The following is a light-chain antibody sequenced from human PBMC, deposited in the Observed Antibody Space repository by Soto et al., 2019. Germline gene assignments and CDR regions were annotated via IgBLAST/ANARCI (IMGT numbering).Light chain of an antibody. V-gene: IGKV3-20*01. CDR2: GAS. Sequence: EIVLTQSPGTLSLSPGERATLSCRASQSVSSSYLAWYQQKPGQPPRLLIYGASRRATGIPDRFSGSGSGSDFTLTISRLEPEDFAVYYCQQYGSSPTFGQGTKVDIK. CDR1: QSVSSSY. CDR3: QQYGSSPT. J-gene: IGKJ1*01.